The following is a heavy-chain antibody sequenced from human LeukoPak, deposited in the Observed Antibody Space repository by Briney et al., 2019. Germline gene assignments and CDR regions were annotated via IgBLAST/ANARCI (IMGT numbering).Heavy chain of an antibody. CDR1: GDSNDDINTCCR. V-gene: IGHV4-4*02. CDR3: ARVPYYYGSGSYPDY. CDR2: VSHSGDT. D-gene: IGHD3-10*01. Sequence: PSETLSLTCDVSGDSNDDINTCCRWTWVRQSPGKGLEWIGEVSHSGDTNYNPSLKSRVTMSVDTSKSQFSLKLSSVTAADTAVYYCARVPYYYGSGSYPDYWGQGTLVTVSS. J-gene: IGHJ4*02.